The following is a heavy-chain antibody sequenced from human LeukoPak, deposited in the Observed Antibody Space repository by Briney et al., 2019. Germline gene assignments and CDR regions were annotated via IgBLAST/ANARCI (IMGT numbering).Heavy chain of an antibody. Sequence: SETLSLTCTVSGGSISSYYWSWIRQPPGKGLEWIGYIYYSGSTNCNPSLKSRVTISGDTSKNQFSLKLSSVTAADTAVYYCARYREVGATVDYWGQGTLVTVSS. V-gene: IGHV4-59*08. J-gene: IGHJ4*02. D-gene: IGHD1-26*01. CDR1: GGSISSYY. CDR2: IYYSGST. CDR3: ARYREVGATVDY.